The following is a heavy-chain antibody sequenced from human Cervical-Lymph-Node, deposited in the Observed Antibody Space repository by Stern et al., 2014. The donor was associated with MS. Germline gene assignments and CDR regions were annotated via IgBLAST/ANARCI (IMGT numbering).Heavy chain of an antibody. J-gene: IGHJ4*02. Sequence: EVQLVESGGGLVQPGGSLRLSCAASGFTFSSYWMHWVRQAPGKGLVWVSRTNSDGSSTSYADSVKGRFTISRDNAKNTLYLQMNSLRAEDTAVYYCARDLSSSWYPSFDYWGQGTLVTVSS. V-gene: IGHV3-74*01. CDR1: GFTFSSYW. D-gene: IGHD6-13*01. CDR2: TNSDGSST. CDR3: ARDLSSSWYPSFDY.